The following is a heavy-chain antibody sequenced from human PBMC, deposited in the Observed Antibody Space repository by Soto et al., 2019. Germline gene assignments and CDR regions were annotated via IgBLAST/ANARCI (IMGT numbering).Heavy chain of an antibody. J-gene: IGHJ6*02. CDR3: AKDTSCYYDSSGYYWSYYGMDV. D-gene: IGHD3-22*01. Sequence: GGSLRLSCAASGFTFSSYGMHWVRQAPGKGLEWVAVISYDGSNKYYADSVKGRFTISRDNSKNTLYLQMNSLRAEDTAVYYCAKDTSCYYDSSGYYWSYYGMDVWGQGTTVTVSS. CDR1: GFTFSSYG. CDR2: ISYDGSNK. V-gene: IGHV3-30*18.